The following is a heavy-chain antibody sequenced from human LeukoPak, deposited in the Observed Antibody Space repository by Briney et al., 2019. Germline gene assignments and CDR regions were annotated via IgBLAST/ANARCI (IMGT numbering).Heavy chain of an antibody. V-gene: IGHV3-48*03. J-gene: IGHJ4*02. CDR1: GFTLSSYE. Sequence: GGALRLSCGASGFTLSSYEKNWGRQAPGEGGGGVSYICSSGSTIYYADSVKGRFTVSRDNAKNSLYLQMNSLRAEDTAVYYCARSVRGLAVASHFDYWGQGTLVTVSS. CDR3: ARSVRGLAVASHFDY. CDR2: ICSSGSTI. D-gene: IGHD6-19*01.